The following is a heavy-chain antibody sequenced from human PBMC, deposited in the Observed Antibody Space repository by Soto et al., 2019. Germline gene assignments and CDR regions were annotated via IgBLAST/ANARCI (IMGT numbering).Heavy chain of an antibody. CDR3: TRLLSDAFDI. Sequence: EVQLVESGGGLVQPGGSLKLSCAASGFTFSGSAMHWVRQASGKGLEWVDRIRSKGNSYATAYAASVKGRFTISRDDSKNTAYLQMNSLKTEDTAVYYCTRLLSDAFDIWGQGTMVTVSS. J-gene: IGHJ3*02. CDR2: IRSKGNSYAT. CDR1: GFTFSGSA. V-gene: IGHV3-73*02.